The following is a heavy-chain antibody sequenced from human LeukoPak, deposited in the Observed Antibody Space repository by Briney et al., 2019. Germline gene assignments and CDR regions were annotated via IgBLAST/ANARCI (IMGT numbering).Heavy chain of an antibody. V-gene: IGHV3-7*01. D-gene: IGHD3-10*01. CDR1: AFTFSSYW. CDR3: ARIKEYGFDI. CDR2: IKDDGSEK. J-gene: IGHJ3*02. Sequence: PGGSLRLSCAGSAFTFSSYWMSWVRQAPGKGPEWVANIKDDGSEKYYLDSVKGRFTISRDNAKNSLYLQINSLRAEDTAVYSCARIKEYGFDIWGQGTMVTVSS.